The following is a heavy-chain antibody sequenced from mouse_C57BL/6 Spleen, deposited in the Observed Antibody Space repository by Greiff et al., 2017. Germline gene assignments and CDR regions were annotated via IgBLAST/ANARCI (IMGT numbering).Heavy chain of an antibody. CDR3: ARSEGFAY. J-gene: IGHJ3*01. CDR1: GYTFTSYG. CDR2: IYPRSGNT. V-gene: IGHV1-81*01. Sequence: QVQLQQSGAELARPGASVKLSCKASGYTFTSYGISWVKQRTGQGLKWIGEIYPRSGNTYYNEKFKGKATLTADKSSSTAYMELRSLTSEDSAVYFCARSEGFAYWGQGTLVTVSA.